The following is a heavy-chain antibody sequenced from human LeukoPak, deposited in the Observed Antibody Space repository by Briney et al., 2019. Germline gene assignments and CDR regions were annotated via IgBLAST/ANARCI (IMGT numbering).Heavy chain of an antibody. Sequence: QPGRSLRLSCAASGFTFSSYGMHWVRQAPGKGLEWVAVIWYDGSNKYYADSVKGRFTISRDNSKNTLYLQMNSLRAEDTAVYYCARVYWPGDGYNLSGYWGQGTLVTVSS. J-gene: IGHJ4*02. CDR2: IWYDGSNK. CDR1: GFTFSSYG. V-gene: IGHV3-33*01. CDR3: ARVYWPGDGYNLSGY. D-gene: IGHD5-12*01.